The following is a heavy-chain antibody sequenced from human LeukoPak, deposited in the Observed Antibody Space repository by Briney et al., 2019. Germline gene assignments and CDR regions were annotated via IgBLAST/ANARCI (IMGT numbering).Heavy chain of an antibody. V-gene: IGHV3-66*01. CDR3: ARDSGYTYGGLDY. CDR2: IYSGGST. CDR1: GLTFSRYA. J-gene: IGHJ4*02. Sequence: GGSLRLSCAASGLTFSRYAMSWVRQAPGKGLEWVSVIYSGGSTYYADSVKGRFTISRDNSKNTLYLQMNTLRAEDTAVYYCARDSGYTYGGLDYWGQGTLVTVSS. D-gene: IGHD5-12*01.